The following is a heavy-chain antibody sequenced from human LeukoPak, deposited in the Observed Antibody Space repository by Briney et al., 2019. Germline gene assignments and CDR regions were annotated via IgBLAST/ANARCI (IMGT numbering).Heavy chain of an antibody. Sequence: PSETLSLTCTVSGGSISRSSYYWGWVRQPPGKGLERIGSIHYSASPYYNPCLKCRVTISVDTSTNQFSLKFNSVTAADTAVYYCARSYCSSTSCYGVGAFDIWGQGTTVTAPS. CDR1: GGSISRSSYY. J-gene: IGHJ3*02. V-gene: IGHV4-39*01. CDR2: IHYSASP. D-gene: IGHD2-2*01. CDR3: ARSYCSSTSCYGVGAFDI.